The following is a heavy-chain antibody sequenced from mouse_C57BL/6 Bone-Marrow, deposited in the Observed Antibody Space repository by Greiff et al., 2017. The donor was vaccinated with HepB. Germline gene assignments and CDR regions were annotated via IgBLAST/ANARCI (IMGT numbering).Heavy chain of an antibody. D-gene: IGHD2-4*01. Sequence: VQLQQSGAELVRPGASVKLSCTASGFNIKDDYMHWVKQRPEQGLEWIGWIDPENGDTEYASKFQGKATITADTASNTAYLQLSSLTSEDTAVYYCTTDDYEGFAYWCQGTLVTVSA. J-gene: IGHJ3*01. V-gene: IGHV14-4*01. CDR3: TTDDYEGFAY. CDR2: IDPENGDT. CDR1: GFNIKDDY.